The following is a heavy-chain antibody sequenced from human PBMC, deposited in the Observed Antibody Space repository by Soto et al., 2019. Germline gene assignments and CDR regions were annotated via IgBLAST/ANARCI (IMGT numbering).Heavy chain of an antibody. CDR1: GFTFGNYA. J-gene: IGHJ4*02. CDR3: VKDYGDYNLLGDY. D-gene: IGHD4-17*01. Sequence: PWGSLRLSCEVSGFTFGNYAMNWVRKATGKGLEWVSGISRGGTTYYIDSVKGRFTISRDNSNILYLQMNNLRAEDTALYYCVKDYGDYNLLGDYWGQGTQVTVSS. CDR2: ISRGGTT. V-gene: IGHV3-23*01.